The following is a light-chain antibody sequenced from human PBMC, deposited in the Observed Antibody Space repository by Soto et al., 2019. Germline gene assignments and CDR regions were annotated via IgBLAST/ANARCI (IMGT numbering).Light chain of an antibody. CDR1: QSVSSSY. CDR2: GAS. J-gene: IGKJ1*01. CDR3: QQYGSSLWT. Sequence: EIVLTQSPGTPSLSPGERATLSCRASQSVSSSYVAWYQQKPGQAPRLLIYGASSRATGIPDRFSGSGSGTDFTLTISRLEPEDFAVYYCQQYGSSLWTFGQGAKVDI. V-gene: IGKV3-20*01.